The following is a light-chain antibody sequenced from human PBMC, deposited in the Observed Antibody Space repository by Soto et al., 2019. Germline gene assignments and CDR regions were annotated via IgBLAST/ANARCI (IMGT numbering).Light chain of an antibody. CDR2: GAS. CDR3: QQYNNWWP. V-gene: IGKV3-20*01. J-gene: IGKJ1*01. CDR1: QSVSSSY. Sequence: GLKQSPGTLSLSPGERATLSCGASQSVSSSYLAWYQQKPGQAPRRLIYGASSRATGIPDRFSGNGSGTDFTLTISRLEPEDFAVYYCQQYNNWWPFGQGTKVDI.